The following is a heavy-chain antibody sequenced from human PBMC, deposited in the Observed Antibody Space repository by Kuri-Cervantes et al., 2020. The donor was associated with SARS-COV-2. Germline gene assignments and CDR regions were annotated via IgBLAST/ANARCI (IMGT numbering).Heavy chain of an antibody. D-gene: IGHD6-19*01. CDR2: IYTSGST. CDR1: GGSISSYY. J-gene: IGHJ4*02. Sequence: SETLSLTCTVSGGSISSYYWSWIRQPAGKGLEWIGRIYTSGSTNYNPSLKSRVTMSVDTSKNQFSLKLSSVTAADTAVYYCARDASRGAVAGCDYWGQGTLVTVSS. V-gene: IGHV4-4*07. CDR3: ARDASRGAVAGCDY.